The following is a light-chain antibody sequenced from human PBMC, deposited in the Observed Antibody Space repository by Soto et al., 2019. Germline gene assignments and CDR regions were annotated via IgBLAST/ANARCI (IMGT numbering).Light chain of an antibody. CDR3: QQYYSYPRT. CDR2: AAS. CDR1: QGISSY. Sequence: AIRITQSPSSFSAFKPDRGDITFRASQGISSYLAWYQQKPGKAPKLLIYAASTLQSGVPSRFSGSGSGTDFTLTISCLQPEDFATYSCQQYYSYPRTFGKGTKVDIK. V-gene: IGKV1-8*01. J-gene: IGKJ1*01.